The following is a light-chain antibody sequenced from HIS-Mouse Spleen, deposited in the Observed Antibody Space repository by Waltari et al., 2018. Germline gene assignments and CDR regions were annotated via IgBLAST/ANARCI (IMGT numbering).Light chain of an antibody. J-gene: IGLJ1*01. Sequence: QSALTQPASVSGSPGQSITIPCPGTSSHVGSYNLVSWYQQHPGKAPKLMIYEGSKRPSGVSNRFSGSKSGNTASLTISGLQAEDEADYYCCSYAGSSTYVFGTGTKVTVL. V-gene: IGLV2-23*01. CDR3: CSYAGSSTYV. CDR2: EGS. CDR1: SSHVGSYNL.